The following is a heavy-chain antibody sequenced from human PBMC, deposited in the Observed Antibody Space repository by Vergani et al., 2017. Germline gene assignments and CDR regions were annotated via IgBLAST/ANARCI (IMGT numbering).Heavy chain of an antibody. Sequence: QVHLVQSGAEVKKPGASVKVSCKASGYAFTSCHMHWVRQAPGQGLEWMGIINPSGGYTRYSQKFQGRVTMTRDTSTSTVFMELSSLRSEDTAVYYCAREGVTSMVRGVLSSTEVDPWGQGTLVIVSS. CDR3: AREGVTSMVRGVLSSTEVDP. CDR1: GYAFTSCH. D-gene: IGHD3-10*01. J-gene: IGHJ5*02. CDR2: INPSGGYT. V-gene: IGHV1-46*03.